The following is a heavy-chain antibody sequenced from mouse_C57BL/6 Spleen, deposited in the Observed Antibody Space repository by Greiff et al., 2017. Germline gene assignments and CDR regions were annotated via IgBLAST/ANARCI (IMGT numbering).Heavy chain of an antibody. CDR3: ARDSSGPLFAY. Sequence: EVHLVESGGGLVKPGGSLKLSCAASGFTFSDYGMHWVRQAPEKGLEWVAYISSGSSTIYYADTVKGRFTISRDNAKNTLFLQMTSLRSEDTAMYYCARDSSGPLFAYWGQGTLVTVSA. D-gene: IGHD3-2*02. CDR1: GFTFSDYG. J-gene: IGHJ3*01. CDR2: ISSGSSTI. V-gene: IGHV5-17*01.